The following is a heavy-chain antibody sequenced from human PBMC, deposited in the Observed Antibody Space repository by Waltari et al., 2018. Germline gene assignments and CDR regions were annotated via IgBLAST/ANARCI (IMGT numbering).Heavy chain of an antibody. J-gene: IGHJ4*02. CDR3: ARDVDSSSHPFDY. Sequence: QVQLVQSGAEVKKPGSSVKVSCKASGGPFSSYDISWVRQSPGQGLEWMGRIIPIFGTANYAQKFQGRVTITADKSTSTAYMELSSLRSEDTAVYYCARDVDSSSHPFDYWGQGTLVTVSS. CDR2: IIPIFGTA. CDR1: GGPFSSYD. D-gene: IGHD6-6*01. V-gene: IGHV1-69*13.